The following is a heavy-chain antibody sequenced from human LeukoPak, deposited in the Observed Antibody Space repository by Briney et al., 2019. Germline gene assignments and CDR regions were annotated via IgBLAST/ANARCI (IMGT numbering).Heavy chain of an antibody. CDR1: GFTFRIYA. CDR3: AKGSREWELLDAFDF. V-gene: IGHV3-23*01. J-gene: IGHJ3*01. Sequence: GGSLRLSCAASGFTFRIYAMSWVRQAPGKGLECVSGISGSGARKDYADSVKGRFTISRDNAKNTLYLQMSSLRAEDTAVYYCAKGSREWELLDAFDFWGQGTKVAVSS. CDR2: ISGSGARK. D-gene: IGHD1-26*01.